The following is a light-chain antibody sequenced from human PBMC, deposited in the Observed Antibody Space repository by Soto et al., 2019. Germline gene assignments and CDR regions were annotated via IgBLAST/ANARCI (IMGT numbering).Light chain of an antibody. CDR1: QSVSSN. Sequence: EIVMTQSPATLSVSPGERATLSCRASQSVSSNLAWYQQKPGQAPRLLIYGASTRATGIPARFSGSGSGTNFTRTISSLQSEDFAVYYCQQYNNWPPINFGQGTKLEIK. V-gene: IGKV3-15*01. CDR3: QQYNNWPPIN. J-gene: IGKJ2*01. CDR2: GAS.